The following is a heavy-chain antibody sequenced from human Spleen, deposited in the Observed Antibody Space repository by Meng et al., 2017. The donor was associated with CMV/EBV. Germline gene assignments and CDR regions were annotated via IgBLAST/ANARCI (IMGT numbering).Heavy chain of an antibody. CDR3: ARGSTSCFICYYYYGMDV. D-gene: IGHD2-2*01. J-gene: IGHJ6*02. Sequence: ASVKVSCKASGYTFTSFGISWVRQAPGQGLEWMGWISAYNGNTNYAQKLQGRVTMTTDTSTSTAYMELRSLRSDDTAVYYCARGSTSCFICYYYYGMDVWGQGTTVTVSS. V-gene: IGHV1-18*01. CDR2: ISAYNGNT. CDR1: GYTFTSFG.